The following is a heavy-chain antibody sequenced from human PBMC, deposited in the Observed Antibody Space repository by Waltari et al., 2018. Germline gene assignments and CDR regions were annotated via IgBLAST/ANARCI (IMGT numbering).Heavy chain of an antibody. CDR3: TKCASGDMGPCGDVVAS. Sequence: QVQLQESGLGLVGPSETLSLTCSVSGDSIGSGNYYWGWIRQSAGKGLEWVGRFHPRGSTENAASRQSVGTRSKDTSNNSFTLMLPSVTSMDTADYYGTKCASGDMGPCGDVVASWGQGTLVTVSA. CDR2: FHPRGST. D-gene: IGHD2-21*01. V-gene: IGHV4-61*02. CDR1: GDSIGSGNYY. J-gene: IGHJ4*02.